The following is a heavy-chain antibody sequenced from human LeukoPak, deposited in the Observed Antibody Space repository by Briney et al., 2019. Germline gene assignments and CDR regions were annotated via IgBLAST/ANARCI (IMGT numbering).Heavy chain of an antibody. CDR2: IYYSGST. D-gene: IGHD3-22*01. V-gene: IGHV4-59*08. CDR1: GGSISSYY. Sequence: SETLSLTCAVSGGSISSYYWSWIRQPPGKGLEWIGYIYYSGSTNYNPSLKSRVTISVDTSKNQFSLKLSSVTAADTAVYYCAGTEYYYDSSGTIDYWGQGTLVTVSS. CDR3: AGTEYYYDSSGTIDY. J-gene: IGHJ4*02.